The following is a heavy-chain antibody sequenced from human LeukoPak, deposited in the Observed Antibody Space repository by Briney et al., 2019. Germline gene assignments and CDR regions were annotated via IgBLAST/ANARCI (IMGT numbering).Heavy chain of an antibody. V-gene: IGHV1-69*13. CDR2: IIPIFGTA. CDR1: GGTFSSYA. J-gene: IGHJ2*01. D-gene: IGHD6-6*01. CDR3: AREKAAPDWYFDL. Sequence: GASVKVSCKASGGTFSSYAISWVRQAPGRGLEWMGGIIPIFGTANYAQKFQGRVTITADESTSTAYMELSSLRSEDTAVYYCAREKAAPDWYFDLWGRGTLVTVSS.